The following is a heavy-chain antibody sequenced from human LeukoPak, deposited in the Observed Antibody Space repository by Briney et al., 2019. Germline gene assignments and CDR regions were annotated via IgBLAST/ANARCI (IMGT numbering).Heavy chain of an antibody. D-gene: IGHD3-3*01. Sequence: GGSLRLSCAASGFTFSSYAMSWVHQAPGKGLEWVSAISGSGGSTYYADSVKGRFTISRDNSKNTLYLQMNSLRAEDTAVYYCAGSDYDFWSGYCHWGQGTLVTVSS. CDR1: GFTFSSYA. V-gene: IGHV3-23*01. CDR3: AGSDYDFWSGYCH. J-gene: IGHJ4*02. CDR2: ISGSGGST.